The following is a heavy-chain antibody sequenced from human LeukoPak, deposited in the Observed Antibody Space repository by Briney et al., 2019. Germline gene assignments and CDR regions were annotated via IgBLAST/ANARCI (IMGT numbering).Heavy chain of an antibody. J-gene: IGHJ6*02. Sequence: GGSLRLSCAASGFTFSSFAMSWVRQAPGKGLEWVSAISGSGGSTYYADSVKGRFTISRDNSKNTLYLQMNSLRAEDTAVYYCAKDPGTFYYYYGMDVWGQGTTVTVSS. D-gene: IGHD3-10*01. CDR3: AKDPGTFYYYYGMDV. V-gene: IGHV3-23*01. CDR2: ISGSGGST. CDR1: GFTFSSFA.